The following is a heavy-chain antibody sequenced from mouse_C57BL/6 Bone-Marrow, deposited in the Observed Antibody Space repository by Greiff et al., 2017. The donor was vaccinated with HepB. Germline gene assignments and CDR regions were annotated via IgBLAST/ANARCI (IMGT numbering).Heavy chain of an antibody. CDR1: GFTFTDYY. CDR2: IRNKANGYTT. V-gene: IGHV7-3*01. D-gene: IGHD5-1*01. CDR3: ARLPTYGYFDV. J-gene: IGHJ1*03. Sequence: EVQLVESGGGLVQPGGSLSLSCAASGFTFTDYYMSWVRQPPGKALEWLGFIRNKANGYTTEYSASVKGRFTISRDNSQSILYLQMNALRAEDSAAYYGARLPTYGYFDVWGTGTTVTVSS.